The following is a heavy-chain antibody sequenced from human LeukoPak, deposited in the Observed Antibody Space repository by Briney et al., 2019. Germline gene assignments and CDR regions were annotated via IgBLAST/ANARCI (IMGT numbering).Heavy chain of an antibody. Sequence: GGSPRLSCAASGFTFSSYWMYWVRQAPGRGLVWVSRIKADTDGSTTTYADSVKGRFTISRDNAKNTLYLQMNSLRAEDTAVYYCARGYDYRYSWFDRWGQGTLVTVSS. CDR3: ARGYDYRYSWFDR. J-gene: IGHJ5*02. CDR1: GFTFSSYW. CDR2: IKADTDGSTT. D-gene: IGHD1-1*01. V-gene: IGHV3-74*01.